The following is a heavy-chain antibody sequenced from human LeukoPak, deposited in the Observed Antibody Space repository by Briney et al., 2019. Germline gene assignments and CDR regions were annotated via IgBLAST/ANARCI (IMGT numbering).Heavy chain of an antibody. D-gene: IGHD3-22*01. Sequence: GGSLRLSCAASGFTLSNYGMNWVRQAPGKGLEWVSYISSSSSTISYAESVKGRFTISRDNAKNSLYLQVNSLRAEDTAVYYCARDESDYYDSSGYSSQNDYWGQGTLVTVSS. CDR3: ARDESDYYDSSGYSSQNDY. J-gene: IGHJ4*02. CDR2: ISSSSSTI. CDR1: GFTLSNYG. V-gene: IGHV3-48*01.